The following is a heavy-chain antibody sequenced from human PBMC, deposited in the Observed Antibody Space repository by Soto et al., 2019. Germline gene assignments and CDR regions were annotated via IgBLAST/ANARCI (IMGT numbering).Heavy chain of an antibody. V-gene: IGHV1-18*01. J-gene: IGHJ4*02. CDR1: GYTFTNYG. Sequence: QVQLVQSGAEVKKPGASVKVSCKASGYTFTNYGITWVRQAPGQGLEWMGWISAYNGNTKYAQKLQGTVTMTTDTATSTANMDLRSRRLDDTAVYYCSSARGAQIVDYWGQGTLVTVSS. D-gene: IGHD3-10*01. CDR2: ISAYNGNT. CDR3: SSARGAQIVDY.